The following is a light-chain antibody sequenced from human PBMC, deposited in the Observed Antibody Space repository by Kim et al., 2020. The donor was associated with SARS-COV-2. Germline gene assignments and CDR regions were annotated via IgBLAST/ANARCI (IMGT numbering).Light chain of an antibody. V-gene: IGLV3-1*01. CDR1: DKY. CDR2: QDS. CDR3: QAWDSSTYVV. J-gene: IGLJ2*01. Sequence: DKYACWYQQKTGQSPVLVIYQDSKRPSGIPERFSGSNSGNTATLTISGTQAMDEADYYCQAWDSSTYVVFGGGTKLTVL.